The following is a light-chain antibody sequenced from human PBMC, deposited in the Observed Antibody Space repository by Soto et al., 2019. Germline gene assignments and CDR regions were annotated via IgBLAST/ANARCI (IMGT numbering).Light chain of an antibody. CDR2: DAS. V-gene: IGKV1-5*01. Sequence: MQMSMSASTVSASVVDRVTITCRASQNIISFLSWFQQQPGKAPKLLMYDASTLQSGVPSRFSGSGSGTEFTLTISSLQPDDFATYYCQQYYSYPITFGQGTRLEIK. CDR1: QNIISF. J-gene: IGKJ5*01. CDR3: QQYYSYPIT.